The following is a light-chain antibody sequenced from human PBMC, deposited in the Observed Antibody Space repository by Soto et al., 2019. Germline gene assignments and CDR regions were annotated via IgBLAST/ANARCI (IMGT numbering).Light chain of an antibody. CDR3: SSYTSSSTLDV. CDR1: SSDVGGYNY. J-gene: IGLJ2*01. V-gene: IGLV2-14*01. CDR2: EVS. Sequence: QSVLTQPASVSGSPGQSITISCTGTSSDVGGYNYVSWYQQHPGKAPKLMIYEVSNRPSGVSNLFSGSKSGNTASLTISGLQAEDEADYYCSSYTSSSTLDVFGGGTKLTVL.